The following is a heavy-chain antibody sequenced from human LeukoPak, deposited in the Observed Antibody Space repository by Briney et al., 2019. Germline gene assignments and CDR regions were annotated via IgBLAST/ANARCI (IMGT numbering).Heavy chain of an antibody. J-gene: IGHJ4*02. Sequence: GGSLRLSCAASGFTFSSYGMHWVRQAPGKGLEWVAVIWYDGSNKYYADSVKGRFTISRDNSKNTLYLQMNSLRAEDTAVYYCAREICSSTSCYSRHFDYWGQGTLVTVSP. CDR1: GFTFSSYG. V-gene: IGHV3-33*01. CDR3: AREICSSTSCYSRHFDY. CDR2: IWYDGSNK. D-gene: IGHD2-2*01.